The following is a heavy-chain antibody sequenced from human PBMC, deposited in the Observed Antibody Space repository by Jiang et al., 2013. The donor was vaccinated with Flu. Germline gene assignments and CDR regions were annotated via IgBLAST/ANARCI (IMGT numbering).Heavy chain of an antibody. CDR2: ISAYNGNT. Sequence: GAEVKKPGASVKVSCKASGYTFTSYGISWVRQAPGQGLEWMGWISAYNGNTNYAQKLRGRVTMTTDTSTSTAYMELRSLRSDDTAVYYCAREWNSGWSEDDAFDIWGQGTMVTVSS. D-gene: IGHD6-19*01. CDR1: GYTFTSYG. CDR3: AREWNSGWSEDDAFDI. V-gene: IGHV1-18*01. J-gene: IGHJ3*02.